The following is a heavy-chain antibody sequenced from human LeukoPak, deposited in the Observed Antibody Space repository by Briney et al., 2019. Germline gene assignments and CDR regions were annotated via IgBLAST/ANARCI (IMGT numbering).Heavy chain of an antibody. D-gene: IGHD6-13*01. CDR1: GGSISSSSYY. V-gene: IGHV4-39*01. J-gene: IGHJ4*02. CDR3: ARRYSSSWYSETDY. CDR2: IYYSGST. Sequence: TSETLSLTCTVSGGSISSSSYYWGWIRQPPGKGLVWIGSIYYSGSTSYNPPLKSRVTISVDTSKNQFSLKLSSVTAADTAVYYCARRYSSSWYSETDYWRQGTLVTVSS.